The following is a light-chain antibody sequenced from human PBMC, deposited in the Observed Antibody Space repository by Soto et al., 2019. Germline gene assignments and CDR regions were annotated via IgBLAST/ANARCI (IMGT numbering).Light chain of an antibody. CDR3: QQYYITPYT. J-gene: IGKJ2*01. V-gene: IGKV4-1*01. Sequence: DIVMTQSPDSLAVSLGERVTINRRSSQSVLYSSNNKDYLAWYQQKPGQPPKLLIYWASTRELGVPDRFSGSGSGTDFTLTISSLQAEDVAVYYCQQYYITPYTFGQGTKLEMK. CDR1: QSVLYSSNNKDY. CDR2: WAS.